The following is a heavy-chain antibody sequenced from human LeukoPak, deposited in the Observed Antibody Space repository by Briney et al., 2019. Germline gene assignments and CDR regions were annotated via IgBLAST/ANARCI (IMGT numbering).Heavy chain of an antibody. J-gene: IGHJ4*02. CDR1: GFTFSSYS. Sequence: GGSLRLSCAASGFTFSSYSMNWVRQAPGKGLEWVSSISSSSSYIYYADSVKGRFTISRDNAKNSLYLQMNSLRAEDTAVYHCAMGYCSSTSCQPLGYWGQGTLVTVSS. D-gene: IGHD2-2*01. CDR3: AMGYCSSTSCQPLGY. V-gene: IGHV3-21*01. CDR2: ISSSSSYI.